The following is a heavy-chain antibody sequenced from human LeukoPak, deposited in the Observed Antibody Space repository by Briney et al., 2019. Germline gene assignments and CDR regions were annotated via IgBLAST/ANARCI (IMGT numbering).Heavy chain of an antibody. V-gene: IGHV1-18*01. Sequence: ASVKVSCKASGYTFTSYGISWVRQAPGQGLEWMGWISAYNGNTNYAQELQGRVTMTTDTSTSTAYMELRSLRSDDTAVYYCARIPPYYYGSGSFTLENWFDPWGQGTLVTVSS. CDR1: GYTFTSYG. D-gene: IGHD3-10*01. J-gene: IGHJ5*02. CDR3: ARIPPYYYGSGSFTLENWFDP. CDR2: ISAYNGNT.